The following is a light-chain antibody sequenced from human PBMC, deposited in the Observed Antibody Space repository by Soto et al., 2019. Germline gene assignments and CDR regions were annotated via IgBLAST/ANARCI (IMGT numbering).Light chain of an antibody. Sequence: EIVMTQSPATLSLSPGERATLSCRASQSVGSILAWYQQRPGQAPRLLIYGASTRAIGIPARFSGSGSGTEFTLTITSLQSEDFAVYYCQQYNNWPPYTFGQGTKVEIK. J-gene: IGKJ2*01. CDR3: QQYNNWPPYT. V-gene: IGKV3-15*01. CDR2: GAS. CDR1: QSVGSI.